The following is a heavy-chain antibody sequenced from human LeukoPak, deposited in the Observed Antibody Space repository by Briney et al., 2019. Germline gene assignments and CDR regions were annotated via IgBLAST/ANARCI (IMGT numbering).Heavy chain of an antibody. Sequence: PGGSLRLSCAASGFTFSSYGMHWVRQAPGKGLEWVAFIRYDGSNKYYADSVKGRFTISRDNSKNTLYLQMNSLRAEDTAVYYCAKEGGWNYYGLGSNEPFDYWGQGTLVTVSS. CDR3: AKEGGWNYYGLGSNEPFDY. CDR2: IRYDGSNK. D-gene: IGHD3-10*01. V-gene: IGHV3-30*02. CDR1: GFTFSSYG. J-gene: IGHJ4*02.